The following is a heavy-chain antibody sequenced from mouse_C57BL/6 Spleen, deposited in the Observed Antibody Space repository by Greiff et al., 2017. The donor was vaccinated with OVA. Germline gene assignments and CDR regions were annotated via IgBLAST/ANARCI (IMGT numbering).Heavy chain of an antibody. J-gene: IGHJ3*01. CDR3: ARDSFAY. Sequence: EVKLVESGPGLVKPSQSLSLTCSVTGYSITSGYYWNWIRQFPGNKLEWMGYISYDGSNNYNQSLKNRISITRDTSKNQFFLKLNSVTTEDTATYYCARDSFAYWGQGTLVTVSA. V-gene: IGHV3-6*01. CDR2: ISYDGSN. CDR1: GYSITSGYY.